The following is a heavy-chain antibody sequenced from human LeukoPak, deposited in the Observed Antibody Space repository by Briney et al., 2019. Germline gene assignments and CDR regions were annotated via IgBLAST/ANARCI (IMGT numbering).Heavy chain of an antibody. CDR2: IYYSGST. CDR3: ARVGGSWIQLWFGWVDY. CDR1: GGSISSYY. V-gene: IGHV4-59*01. Sequence: SETLSLTCTVSGGSISSYYWSWIRQPPGKGLEWIGYIYYSGSTNYNPSLKSRVTISVDTSKNQFSLKLGSVTAADTAVYYCARVGGSWIQLWFGWVDYWGQGTLVTVSS. D-gene: IGHD5-18*01. J-gene: IGHJ4*02.